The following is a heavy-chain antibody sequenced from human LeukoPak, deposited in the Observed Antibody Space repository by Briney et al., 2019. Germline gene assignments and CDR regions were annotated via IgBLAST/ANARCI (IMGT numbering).Heavy chain of an antibody. CDR1: GYTFTSYD. D-gene: IGHD4-23*01. J-gene: IGHJ4*01. CDR2: MNPNSGNT. V-gene: IGHV1-8*01. CDR3: ARALGNTYYFDY. Sequence: ASVKVSCKASGYTFTSYDINWVRQATGQGLEWMGWMNPNSGNTGYAQKFQGRVTMTRNTSISTAYMELSSPRSGDTAVYYCARALGNTYYFDYWGQGTLVTVSS.